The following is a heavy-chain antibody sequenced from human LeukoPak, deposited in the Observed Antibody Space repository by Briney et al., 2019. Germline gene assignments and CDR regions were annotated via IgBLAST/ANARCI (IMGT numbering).Heavy chain of an antibody. CDR1: GFTFSSYG. CDR3: AKDFGYYYYYMDV. Sequence: QTGGSLRLSCAASGFTFSSYGMHWVRQAPGKGPEWVAVIWYDGSNKYYADSVKGRFTISRDNSKNTLYLQMNSLRAEDTAVYYCAKDFGYYYYYMDVWGKGTTVTVSS. CDR2: IWYDGSNK. V-gene: IGHV3-33*06. J-gene: IGHJ6*03. D-gene: IGHD3-16*01.